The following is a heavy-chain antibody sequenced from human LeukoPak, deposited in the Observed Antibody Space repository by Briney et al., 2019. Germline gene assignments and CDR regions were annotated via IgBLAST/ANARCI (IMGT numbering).Heavy chain of an antibody. CDR3: ARELRGDYDY. Sequence: GGSLRLSCAASGFTYSSHSMNWVRQAPGKGLEWVSSISSSSSYIYYADSVKGRFTISRDNAKNSLYLQMNGLRAEDTAVYYCARELRGDYDYWGQGTLVTVSS. CDR2: ISSSSSYI. V-gene: IGHV3-21*01. D-gene: IGHD4-17*01. J-gene: IGHJ4*02. CDR1: GFTYSSHS.